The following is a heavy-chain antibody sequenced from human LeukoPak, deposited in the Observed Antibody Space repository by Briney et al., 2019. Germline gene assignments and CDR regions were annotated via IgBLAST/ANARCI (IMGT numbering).Heavy chain of an antibody. CDR1: GYSFTSYW. CDR2: IYPGDSDT. Sequence: GESLKISCKGSGYSFTSYWIGWVRQMPGKGLEWMGIIYPGDSDTRYRPSFQGQVSISADKSISTAYLQWSSLKASDTAMYYCARHGAYYDILTGPDYWGQGTLVTVSS. D-gene: IGHD3-9*01. CDR3: ARHGAYYDILTGPDY. V-gene: IGHV5-51*01. J-gene: IGHJ4*02.